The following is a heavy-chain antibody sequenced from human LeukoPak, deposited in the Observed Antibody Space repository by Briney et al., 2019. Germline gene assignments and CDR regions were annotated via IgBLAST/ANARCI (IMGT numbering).Heavy chain of an antibody. Sequence: SETLSLTCTVSGGSISSSSYYWGWIRQPPGKGLEWIGSIYYSGSTYYNPSLKSRVTISVDTSKNQFPLKLSSVTAADTAVYYCASLGSIAYCGGDCPVYFDYWGQGTLVTVSS. CDR2: IYYSGST. CDR1: GGSISSSSYY. J-gene: IGHJ4*02. D-gene: IGHD2-21*02. V-gene: IGHV4-39*01. CDR3: ASLGSIAYCGGDCPVYFDY.